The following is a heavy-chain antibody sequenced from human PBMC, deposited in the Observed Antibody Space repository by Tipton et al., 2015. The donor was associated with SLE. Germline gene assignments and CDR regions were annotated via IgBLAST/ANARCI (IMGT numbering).Heavy chain of an antibody. CDR2: IYSGGST. D-gene: IGHD4-17*01. Sequence: SLRLSCAASGFTVSSNYMSWVRQAPGQGLEWVSVIYSGGSTYYADSVKGRFTISRDNSKNTLYLQMNSLRAEDTAVYYCARDPYYGDYHYGMDVWGQGTTVTVSS. CDR3: ARDPYYGDYHYGMDV. V-gene: IGHV3-53*05. CDR1: GFTVSSNY. J-gene: IGHJ6*02.